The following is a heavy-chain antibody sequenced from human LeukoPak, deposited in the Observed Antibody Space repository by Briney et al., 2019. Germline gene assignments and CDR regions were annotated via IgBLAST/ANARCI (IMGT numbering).Heavy chain of an antibody. CDR3: AREEDYGGNYFDY. CDR2: IKQDGNEK. J-gene: IGHJ4*02. CDR1: GFTFSSYW. D-gene: IGHD4-23*01. Sequence: GGSLRLSCAASGFTFSSYWMSWVRQAPGKGLEWVANIKQDGNEKYYLDSVRGRFTISRDNAKNSLYLQMNSLRAEDTAVYYCAREEDYGGNYFDYWGQGTLVTVSS. V-gene: IGHV3-7*01.